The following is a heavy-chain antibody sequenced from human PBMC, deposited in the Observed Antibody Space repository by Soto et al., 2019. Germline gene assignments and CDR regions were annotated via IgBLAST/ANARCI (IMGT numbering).Heavy chain of an antibody. D-gene: IGHD3-22*01. Sequence: QVQLQESGPGLVKPSQTLSLTCTVSGGSISSGGYYWSWIRQHPGKGLEWIGYIFYSRSTYYHPTLKSRVTISLDTSKHQFALKLSSVTAADTAVYYCAREYYYDSSGVTWGKGTLVTVSS. V-gene: IGHV4-31*03. CDR2: IFYSRST. CDR1: GGSISSGGYY. J-gene: IGHJ5*02. CDR3: AREYYYDSSGVT.